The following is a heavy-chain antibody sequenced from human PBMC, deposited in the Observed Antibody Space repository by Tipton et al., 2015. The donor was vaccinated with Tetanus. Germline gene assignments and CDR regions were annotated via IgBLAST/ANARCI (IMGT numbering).Heavy chain of an antibody. CDR1: GFIFSNYA. Sequence: SLRLSCAASGFIFSNYAMSWVRQTPGKGLEWLSVIYSGSSTTYYADSVKGRFTISRDNSKNTLYLQMNSLRAEDTAVYYCAKLFGSGTYYNYLEYWGQGILVTVSS. J-gene: IGHJ4*02. CDR2: IYSGSSTT. V-gene: IGHV3-23*03. D-gene: IGHD3-10*01. CDR3: AKLFGSGTYYNYLEY.